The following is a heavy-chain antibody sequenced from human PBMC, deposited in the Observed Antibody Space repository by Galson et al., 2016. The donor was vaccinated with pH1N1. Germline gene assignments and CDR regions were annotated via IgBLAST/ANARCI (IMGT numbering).Heavy chain of an antibody. J-gene: IGHJ6*02. Sequence: SLRLSCAASGFTLSAYYMGWIRQAPGKGLEWISYISANGDTKHYAESVKGRFTVSRDNPENLLCLEMNSLRGDDTAAYFCARVGAMLTSYYHGMDAWGQGTTVVVSS. CDR2: ISANGDTK. D-gene: IGHD3-10*01. CDR1: GFTLSAYY. CDR3: ARVGAMLTSYYHGMDA. V-gene: IGHV3-11*01.